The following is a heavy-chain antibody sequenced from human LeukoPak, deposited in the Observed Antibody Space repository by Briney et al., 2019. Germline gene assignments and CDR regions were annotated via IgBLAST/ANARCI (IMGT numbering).Heavy chain of an antibody. CDR2: INHSGST. CDR1: GGSFSGYY. V-gene: IGHV4-34*01. D-gene: IGHD1-14*01. CDR3: ARRAARKTAARYYMDV. J-gene: IGHJ6*03. Sequence: PSETLSLTCAVYGGSFSGYYWSWIRQPPGKGLEWIGEINHSGSTNYNPSLKSRVTISVDTSKNQFSLKLSSLTAADTAVYYCARRAARKTAARYYMDVWGKGTTVTVSS.